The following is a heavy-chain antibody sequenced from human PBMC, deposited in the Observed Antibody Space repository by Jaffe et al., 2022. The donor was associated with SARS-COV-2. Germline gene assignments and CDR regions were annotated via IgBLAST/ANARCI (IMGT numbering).Heavy chain of an antibody. Sequence: QLQLQESGPGLVKPSETLSLTCTVSGGSISSSSYYWGWIRQPPGKGLEWIGSIYYSGSTYYNPSLKSRVTISVDTSKNQFSLKLSSVTAADTAVYYCRVYGDYVDAFDIWGQGTMVTVSS. CDR2: IYYSGST. D-gene: IGHD4-17*01. J-gene: IGHJ3*02. CDR3: RVYGDYVDAFDI. V-gene: IGHV4-39*01. CDR1: GGSISSSSYY.